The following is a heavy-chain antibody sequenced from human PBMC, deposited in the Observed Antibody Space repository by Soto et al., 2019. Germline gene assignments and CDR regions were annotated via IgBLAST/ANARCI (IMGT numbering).Heavy chain of an antibody. CDR2: IIPIFGTA. Sequence: QVQLVQSGAEVKKPGSSVKVSCKASGGTFSSYSINWVRQAPGQGLEWMGEIIPIFGTANYAKKFQGRVTIPADESTTTAYMELSSLRSEDTAVYYCARAGGRHSGGIDYWGQGTLVTVSS. CDR1: GGTFSSYS. D-gene: IGHD1-26*01. V-gene: IGHV1-69*01. J-gene: IGHJ4*02. CDR3: ARAGGRHSGGIDY.